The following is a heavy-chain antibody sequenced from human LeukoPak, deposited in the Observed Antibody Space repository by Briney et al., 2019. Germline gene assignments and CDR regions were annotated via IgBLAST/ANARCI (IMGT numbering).Heavy chain of an antibody. J-gene: IGHJ4*02. CDR3: TKARVLSSFDV. CDR1: GFTFNIYV. CDR2: ISGSGDTT. Sequence: GGSLRLSCAASGFTFNIYVLAWVRQVPGKGLEWVSSISGSGDTTYYAESVKGRFTISRDNLKNTLYLKMTNLRAEDTALYYCTKARVLSSFDVWGQGTLVTVSS. V-gene: IGHV3-23*01. D-gene: IGHD3-16*02.